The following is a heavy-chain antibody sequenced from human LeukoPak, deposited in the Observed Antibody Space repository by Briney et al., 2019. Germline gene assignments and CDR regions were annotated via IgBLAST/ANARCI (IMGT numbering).Heavy chain of an antibody. D-gene: IGHD4-17*01. J-gene: IGHJ4*02. CDR2: INPNSGGT. CDR3: ARGPATVTTPLSY. V-gene: IGHV1-2*02. Sequence: GGSLRLSCAASGFTFSSYAMHWVRQAPGQGLEWMGWINPNSGGTNYAQKFQGRVTMTRDTSISTAYMELSRLRSDDTAVYYCARGPATVTTPLSYWGQGTLVTVSS. CDR1: GFTFSSYA.